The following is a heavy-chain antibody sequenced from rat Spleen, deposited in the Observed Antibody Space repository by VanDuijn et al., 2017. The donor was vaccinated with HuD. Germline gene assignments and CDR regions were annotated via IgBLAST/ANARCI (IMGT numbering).Heavy chain of an antibody. D-gene: IGHD1-10*01. J-gene: IGHJ2*01. CDR1: GFSLTSNG. CDR3: ARQNNPYFDY. V-gene: IGHV5-29*01. CDR2: ISYEGSST. Sequence: VQLKESGPGLVQSSQTLSLTCTVSGFSLTSNGVSWVRQPPGKGLEWVASISYEGSSTYYGDSVKGRFTISRDNAKSSLYLQMDSLRSGDTATYYCARQNNPYFDYWGQGVMVTVSS.